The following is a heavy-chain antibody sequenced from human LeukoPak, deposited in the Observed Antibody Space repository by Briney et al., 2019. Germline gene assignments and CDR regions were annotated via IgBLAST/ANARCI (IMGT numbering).Heavy chain of an antibody. Sequence: PSETLSLTCTGSGDSISAYYWSWIRQPAGRGLEWIGRIHASGSTRYNPSLKSRVTMSVDTSKNQFSLKLTSVTAADTALYFCARGMSAAYDYNWFDSWGQGTLVTVSS. CDR3: ARGMSAAYDYNWFDS. D-gene: IGHD5-12*01. V-gene: IGHV4-4*07. CDR2: IHASGST. CDR1: GDSISAYY. J-gene: IGHJ5*01.